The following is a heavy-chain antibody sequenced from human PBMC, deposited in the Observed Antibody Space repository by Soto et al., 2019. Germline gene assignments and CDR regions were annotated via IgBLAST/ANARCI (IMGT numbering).Heavy chain of an antibody. V-gene: IGHV3-33*01. CDR2: IWYDGSNK. CDR3: ARPVGLHPLDAFDI. CDR1: GFTFSSYG. D-gene: IGHD4-4*01. Sequence: PGGSLRLSCAASGFTFSSYGMHWVRQAPGKGLERVAVIWYDGSNKYYADSVKGRFTIYRDNSKNTLYLQMNSLRAEDTAVYYCARPVGLHPLDAFDIWGQGTMVTVSS. J-gene: IGHJ3*02.